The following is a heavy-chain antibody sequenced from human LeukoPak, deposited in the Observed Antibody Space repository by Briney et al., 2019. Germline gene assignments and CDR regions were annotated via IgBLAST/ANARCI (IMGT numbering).Heavy chain of an antibody. J-gene: IGHJ5*02. D-gene: IGHD3-10*01. CDR3: AKDAPLGYYGSGSYIDP. CDR1: GFTFSSYS. CDR2: ISSSSTYI. Sequence: PGGSLRLSCAASGFTFSSYSMNWVRQAPGKGLEWVSSISSSSTYIYYADSVKGRFTISRDNSKNTLYLQMSSLRAEDTAVYYCAKDAPLGYYGSGSYIDPWGQGTLVTVSS. V-gene: IGHV3-21*04.